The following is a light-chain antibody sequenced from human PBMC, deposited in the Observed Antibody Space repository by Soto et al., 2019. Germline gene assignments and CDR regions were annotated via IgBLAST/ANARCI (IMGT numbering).Light chain of an antibody. V-gene: IGLV1-40*01. J-gene: IGLJ2*01. Sequence: QSALTQPPSVSGAPGQRVTISCTGSSSNIGANFDVHWFQQLPGTAPRLLIYGDNIRPSGVPERFSASKSGTSASLAITGLQAEDEAHYYCQSYDRSRSGSWLFGGGTKLTVL. CDR1: SSNIGANFD. CDR3: QSYDRSRSGSWL. CDR2: GDN.